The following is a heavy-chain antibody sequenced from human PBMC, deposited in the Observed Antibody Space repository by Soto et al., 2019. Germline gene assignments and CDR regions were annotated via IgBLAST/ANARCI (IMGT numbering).Heavy chain of an antibody. V-gene: IGHV1-24*01. J-gene: IGHJ2*01. CDR1: GYTLTELS. CDR3: ARISVSLSAAHWYFDL. CDR2: FDPEDGET. D-gene: IGHD2-2*01. Sequence: ASVKVSCKVSGYTLTELSMHWVRQAPGKGLEWMGGFDPEDGETIYAQKFQGRVTMTEDTSTDTAYMELSILRSEDTAVYYCARISVSLSAAHWYFDLWGRGTLVTVSS.